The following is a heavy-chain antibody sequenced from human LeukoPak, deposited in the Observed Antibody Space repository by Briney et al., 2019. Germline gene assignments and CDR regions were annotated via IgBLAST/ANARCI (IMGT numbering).Heavy chain of an antibody. D-gene: IGHD3-10*02. V-gene: IGHV4-34*01. J-gene: IGHJ4*02. CDR3: ARDRGLTKSGGVGFDY. CDR1: GGSFSGYY. CDR2: INHSGST. Sequence: SETLSLTCAVYGGSFSGYYWSWIRQPPGKGLEWIGEINHSGSTNYNPSLKSRVTISVDTSKNQFSLKLSSVTAADTAVYYCARDRGLTKSGGVGFDYWGQGTLVTVSS.